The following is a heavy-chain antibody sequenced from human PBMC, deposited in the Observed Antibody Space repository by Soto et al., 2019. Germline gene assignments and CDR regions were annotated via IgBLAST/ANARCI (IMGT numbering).Heavy chain of an antibody. D-gene: IGHD6-13*01. CDR1: GGSISSSSYY. J-gene: IGHJ5*02. CDR2: IYYSGST. V-gene: IGHV4-39*01. Sequence: PSETLSLTCTVSGGSISSSSYYWGWIRQPPGKGLEWIGSIYYSGSTYYNPSLKSRVTISVDTSKNQFSLKLSSVTAADTAVYYCARHNTARIAGNWFDPWGQGTLVTVSS. CDR3: ARHNTARIAGNWFDP.